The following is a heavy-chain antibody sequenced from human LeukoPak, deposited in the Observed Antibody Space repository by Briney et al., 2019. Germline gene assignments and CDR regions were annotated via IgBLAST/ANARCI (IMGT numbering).Heavy chain of an antibody. D-gene: IGHD6-13*01. CDR2: IYTSGST. Sequence: ASQTLSLTCTVSGGSISSGSYYWSWIRQPAGKGLEWIGRIYTSGSTNYNPSLKSRVTISVDTSKNQFSLKLSSVTAADTAVYCCARDSYSSSWYLAFDIWGQGTMVTVSS. CDR3: ARDSYSSSWYLAFDI. CDR1: GGSISSGSYY. V-gene: IGHV4-61*02. J-gene: IGHJ3*02.